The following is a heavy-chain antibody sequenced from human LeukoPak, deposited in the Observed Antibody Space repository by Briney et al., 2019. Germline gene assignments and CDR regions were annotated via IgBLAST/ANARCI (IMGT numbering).Heavy chain of an antibody. Sequence: GGSLRLSCAASGFTFSNSAVNWVRQVPGKGLEWVSSIDYDSSHIYYAASVRGRFTISRDNARNSVYLQMNSLRVEDTAVYYCARDPLRYLRVGHYDYWGQGTLVAVSS. CDR2: IDYDSSHI. D-gene: IGHD3-9*01. CDR1: GFTFSNSA. V-gene: IGHV3-21*01. J-gene: IGHJ4*02. CDR3: ARDPLRYLRVGHYDY.